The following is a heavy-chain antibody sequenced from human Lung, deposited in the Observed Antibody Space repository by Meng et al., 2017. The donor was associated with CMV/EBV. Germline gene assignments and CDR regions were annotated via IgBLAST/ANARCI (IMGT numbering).Heavy chain of an antibody. CDR2: IKQDGSEK. CDR1: GFTFSNAW. CDR3: ARRQWRYYFDY. J-gene: IGHJ4*02. Sequence: GESXKISCAASGFTFSNAWMSWVRQAPGKGLEWVANIKQDGSEKYYVDSVKGRFTISRDNAKNSLYLQMNSLRAEDTAVYYCARRQWRYYFDYWGQGTLVTFSS. V-gene: IGHV3-7*01. D-gene: IGHD6-19*01.